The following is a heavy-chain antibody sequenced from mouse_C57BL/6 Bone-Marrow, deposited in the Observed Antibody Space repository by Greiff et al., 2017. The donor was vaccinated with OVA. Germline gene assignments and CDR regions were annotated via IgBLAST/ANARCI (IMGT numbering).Heavy chain of an antibody. D-gene: IGHD1-1*01. V-gene: IGHV1-50*01. J-gene: IGHJ4*01. Sequence: QVQLQQPGAELVKPGASVKLSCKASGYTFTSYWMQWVKQRPGQGLEWIGEIDPSDSYTNYNQKFKGKATLTVDTSSSTAYMQLSSLTSEDSAVYYCARIYYGSSYLYYAMDYWGQGTSVTVSS. CDR2: IDPSDSYT. CDR3: ARIYYGSSYLYYAMDY. CDR1: GYTFTSYW.